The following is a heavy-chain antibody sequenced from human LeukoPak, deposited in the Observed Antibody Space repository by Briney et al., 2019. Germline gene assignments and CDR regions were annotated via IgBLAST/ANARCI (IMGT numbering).Heavy chain of an antibody. CDR3: ARDSRWLQKVY. Sequence: GGSLRLSCAASGLTFDDYGMSWVRQAPGKGLEWVSGINWNGGSTGYADSVKGRFTISRDNAKNSLYLQMNSLRAEDTALYYCARDSRWLQKVYWGQGTLVTVSS. D-gene: IGHD5-24*01. CDR2: INWNGGST. V-gene: IGHV3-20*04. CDR1: GLTFDDYG. J-gene: IGHJ4*02.